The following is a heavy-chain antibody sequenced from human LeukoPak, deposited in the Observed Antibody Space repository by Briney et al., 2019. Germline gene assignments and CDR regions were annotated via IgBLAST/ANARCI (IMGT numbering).Heavy chain of an antibody. CDR1: GFTFSSYA. CDR2: ISGSGSTI. J-gene: IGHJ6*03. D-gene: IGHD6-19*01. V-gene: IGHV3-23*01. Sequence: GGSLRLSCAASGFTFSSYAMSWVRQAPGKGLEWVSAISGSGSTIYYADSVKGRFTISRDNAKNSLYLQMNSLRAEDTAVYYCARQWLVHKYYYYYMDVWGKGTTVTISS. CDR3: ARQWLVHKYYYYYMDV.